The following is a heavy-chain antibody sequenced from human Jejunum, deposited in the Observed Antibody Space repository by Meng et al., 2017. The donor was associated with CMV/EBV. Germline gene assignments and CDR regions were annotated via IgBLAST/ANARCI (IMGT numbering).Heavy chain of an antibody. D-gene: IGHD1-26*01. CDR3: ARDSGSYYWFDP. J-gene: IGHJ5*02. CDR2: IYSSGST. CDR1: ACPISCYY. Sequence: HVPLQESGPGLVNSSDALSRSCIGAACPISCYYWSWSRQPAGKGLEWIGRIYSSGSTHNNPSLKSRLTMSVDLAKNQISLKLSSVTAADTAVYYCARDSGSYYWFDPWGQGTLVTVSS. V-gene: IGHV4-4*07.